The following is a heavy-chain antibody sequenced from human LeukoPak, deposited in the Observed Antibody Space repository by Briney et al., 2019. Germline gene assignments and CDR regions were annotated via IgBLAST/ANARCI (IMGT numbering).Heavy chain of an antibody. Sequence: SETLSLTCTVSGDSISSYYWSWIRQPAGKGLEWIGRIYTSGSTNYNPSLKSRVTMSVDTSKNQFSLKLSSVTAADTAVYYCARDERPPQWFDPWGQGTLVTVSS. CDR2: IYTSGST. J-gene: IGHJ5*02. V-gene: IGHV4-4*07. CDR1: GDSISSYY. CDR3: ARDERPPQWFDP.